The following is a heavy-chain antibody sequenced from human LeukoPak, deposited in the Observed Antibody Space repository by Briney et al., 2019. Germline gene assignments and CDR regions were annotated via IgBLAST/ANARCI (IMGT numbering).Heavy chain of an antibody. CDR2: ISAYNGNT. D-gene: IGHD1-1*01. J-gene: IGHJ3*02. CDR1: GYTFTSYG. V-gene: IGHV1-18*01. CDR3: ARTSSSGTNDAFDI. Sequence: ASVKVSCKASGYTFTSYGISWVRQAPGQGLEWMGWISAYNGNTNYAQKLQGRVTMTSDTSTSTAYMELRSLRSDDTAVYYCARTSSSGTNDAFDIWGQGTMVTVSS.